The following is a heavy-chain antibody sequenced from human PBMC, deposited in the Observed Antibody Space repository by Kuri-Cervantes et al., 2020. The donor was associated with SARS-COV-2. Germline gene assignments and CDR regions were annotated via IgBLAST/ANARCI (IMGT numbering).Heavy chain of an antibody. V-gene: IGHV3-23*01. CDR1: GFTFSSYA. CDR2: ISGSGGST. J-gene: IGHJ3*02. CDR3: ASEGLTLGDGAFDI. Sequence: GESLKISCAASGFTFSSYAMSWVRQAPGKGLEWVSAISGSGGSTYYADSVKGRFTISRDNSKNTLYLQMNSLRAEDTAVYYCASEGLTLGDGAFDIWGQGTMVTVSS. D-gene: IGHD3-10*01.